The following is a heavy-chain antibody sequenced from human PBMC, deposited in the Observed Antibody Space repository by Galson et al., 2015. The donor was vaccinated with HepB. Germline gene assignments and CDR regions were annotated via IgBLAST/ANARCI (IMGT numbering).Heavy chain of an antibody. Sequence: SLRLSCAASGFTFSSYAMSWVRQAPGKGLEWVSAISGSGGSTYYADSVKGRFTISRDNSKNTLYLQMNSLRAEDTAVYYCSYYYDSSVGGGQHWGQGTLVTVSS. V-gene: IGHV3-23*01. CDR3: SYYYDSSVGGGQH. D-gene: IGHD3-22*01. CDR1: GFTFSSYA. CDR2: ISGSGGST. J-gene: IGHJ1*01.